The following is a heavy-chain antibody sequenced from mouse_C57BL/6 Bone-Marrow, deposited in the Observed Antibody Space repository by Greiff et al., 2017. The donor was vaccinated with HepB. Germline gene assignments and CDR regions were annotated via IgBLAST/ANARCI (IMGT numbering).Heavy chain of an antibody. CDR2: IDPSDSET. CDR1: GYTFTSYW. V-gene: IGHV1-52*01. D-gene: IGHD3-2*02. CDR3: ARAWDSSGSDSYYYAMDY. J-gene: IGHJ4*01. Sequence: VQLQQPGAELVRPGSSVKLSCKASGYTFTSYWMHWVKQRPIQGLEWIGNIDPSDSETHYNQKFKDKATLTVDKSSSTAYMQLSSLTSKDSAVYYCARAWDSSGSDSYYYAMDYWGQGTSVTVSS.